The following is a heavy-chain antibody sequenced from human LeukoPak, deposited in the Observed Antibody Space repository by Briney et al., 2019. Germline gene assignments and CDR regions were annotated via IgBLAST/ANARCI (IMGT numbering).Heavy chain of an antibody. CDR3: ARVESTRTYYYYYHMDV. CDR1: GGSISSYY. Sequence: PSETLSLTCTVSGGSISSYYWSWIRQPPGKGLEWIGYIYYSGSTNYNPSLKSRVTISVDTSKNQFSLKLSSVTAADTAVYYCARVESTRTYYYYYHMDVWGKGTTVTISS. V-gene: IGHV4-59*01. CDR2: IYYSGST. J-gene: IGHJ6*03. D-gene: IGHD2-15*01.